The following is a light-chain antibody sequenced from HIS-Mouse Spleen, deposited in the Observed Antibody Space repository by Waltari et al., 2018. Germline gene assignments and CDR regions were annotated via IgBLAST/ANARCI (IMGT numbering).Light chain of an antibody. Sequence: SYVLTQPPSVSVAPGKTARITCGGNNIGSKSVHWYQQKPGQAPVLVVYDDSDRPPGSPERFSGSTSGNTATLTISRVEAGDEADYYCQVWDSSSDHVVFGGVTKLTVL. CDR2: DDS. J-gene: IGLJ2*01. CDR3: QVWDSSSDHVV. CDR1: NIGSKS. V-gene: IGLV3-21*03.